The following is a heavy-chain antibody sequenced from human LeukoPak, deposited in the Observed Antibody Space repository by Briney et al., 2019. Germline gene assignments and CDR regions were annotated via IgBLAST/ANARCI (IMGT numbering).Heavy chain of an antibody. Sequence: ASVKVSCKASGGTFISYAISWVRQAPGQGLEWMGGIIPIFGTANYAQKFQGRVTITADESTSTAYMELSSLRSEDTAVYFCASAPRYSSSWPNNCFDPWGQGTLVTVSS. CDR3: ASAPRYSSSWPNNCFDP. V-gene: IGHV1-69*13. J-gene: IGHJ5*02. CDR1: GGTFISYA. D-gene: IGHD6-13*01. CDR2: IIPIFGTA.